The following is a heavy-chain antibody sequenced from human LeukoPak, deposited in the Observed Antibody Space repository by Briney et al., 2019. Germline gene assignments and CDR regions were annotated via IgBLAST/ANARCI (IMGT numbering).Heavy chain of an antibody. J-gene: IGHJ4*02. CDR1: GFTLSIYG. D-gene: IGHD7-27*01. V-gene: IGHV3-30*02. CDR2: IRYDGSNK. Sequence: QRAGSLRLSCAASGFTLSIYGMHWVRQAPGKGLEWVAFIRYDGSNKYYADSVKGRFTISRDNSKNTLYLQMNSLRAEDTAVYYCAKVPRASTGDSRGYWGQGTLVTVSS. CDR3: AKVPRASTGDSRGY.